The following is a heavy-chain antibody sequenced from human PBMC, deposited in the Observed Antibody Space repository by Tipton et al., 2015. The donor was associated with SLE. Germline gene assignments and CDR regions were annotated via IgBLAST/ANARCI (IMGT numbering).Heavy chain of an antibody. Sequence: TLSLTCTVSGGSISGYYWSWIRQPPGKGLEWIGYIYNSGSTNYNPSLKSRITISVDKSKNQFSLKLNSVTAADTAVYYCARDGGGGYFDYWGQGTLVTVSS. D-gene: IGHD3-10*01. CDR3: ARDGGGGYFDY. CDR2: IYNSGST. J-gene: IGHJ4*02. CDR1: GGSISGYY. V-gene: IGHV4-59*12.